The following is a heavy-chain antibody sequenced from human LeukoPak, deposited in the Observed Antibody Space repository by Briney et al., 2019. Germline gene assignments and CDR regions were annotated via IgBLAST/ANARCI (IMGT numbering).Heavy chain of an antibody. V-gene: IGHV3-21*01. Sequence: GGSLRLSCAASGFTFSSYSMNRVRQAPGKGLEWVSSISSSSSYIYYADSVKGRFTISRDNAKNSLYLQMNSLRAEDTAVYYCARDARYDSSGYPYWGQGTLVTVSS. CDR1: GFTFSSYS. CDR3: ARDARYDSSGYPY. CDR2: ISSSSSYI. D-gene: IGHD3-22*01. J-gene: IGHJ4*02.